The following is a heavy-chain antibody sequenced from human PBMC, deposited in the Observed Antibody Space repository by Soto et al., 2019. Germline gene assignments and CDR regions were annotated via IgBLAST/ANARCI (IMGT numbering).Heavy chain of an antibody. Sequence: QVQLVESGGGVVQPGRSLRLSCAASGFSFTNYGFHWVRQAPGKGLEWVALIWSDGSKDNYADSVKGRFTISRDRSKSTIYLQMNTLRAEDTAVYYCARDADTKSQFSQFDYWGPGTLVTVSS. V-gene: IGHV3-33*01. CDR2: IWSDGSKD. CDR1: GFSFTNYG. J-gene: IGHJ4*02. CDR3: ARDADTKSQFSQFDY.